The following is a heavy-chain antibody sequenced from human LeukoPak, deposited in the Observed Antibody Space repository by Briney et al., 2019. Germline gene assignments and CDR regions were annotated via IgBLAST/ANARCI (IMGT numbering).Heavy chain of an antibody. CDR2: ISYDGSNK. V-gene: IGHV3-30-3*01. Sequence: PGGSLRLSCAASGFTFSTYAMRWVRQAPGKGLEWVAVISYDGSNKYYADSVKGRFTISRDNSKNTLYLQMNSLRAEDTTVYYCARDPRPYYYYYGMDVWGQGTTVTVSS. J-gene: IGHJ6*02. CDR1: GFTFSTYA. CDR3: ARDPRPYYYYYGMDV.